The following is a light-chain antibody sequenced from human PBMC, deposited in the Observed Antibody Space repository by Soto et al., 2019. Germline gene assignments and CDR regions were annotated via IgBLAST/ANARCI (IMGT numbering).Light chain of an antibody. CDR1: QSVSSY. J-gene: IGKJ4*01. V-gene: IGKV3-11*01. Sequence: EIVLTQSPATLSLSPGERATLSCRASQSVSSYLAWYQQKPGQAPRLLIYDASNRATGIPARFSGSGSGTDFTLTSSSLEPEDFADYYCQHRSTPLTFGGGTKVEIK. CDR2: DAS. CDR3: QHRSTPLT.